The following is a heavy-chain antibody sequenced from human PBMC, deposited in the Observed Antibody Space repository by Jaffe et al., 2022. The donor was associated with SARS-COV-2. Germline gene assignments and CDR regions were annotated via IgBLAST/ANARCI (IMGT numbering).Heavy chain of an antibody. V-gene: IGHV1-46*01. CDR1: GYKFTIYY. CDR3: ARDADNYYDFWSGSGGTFDI. CDR2: VDPSGGRT. D-gene: IGHD3-3*01. J-gene: IGHJ3*02. Sequence: QGQLVQSGAEVKKPGASVKISCRASGYKFTIYYIHWVRQAPGQGLQWVGIVDPSGGRTTYAQEFQNRVTMTRDTSTGAFYMELSSLRSEDTAMYFCARDADNYYDFWSGSGGTFDIWGQGTTVTVSS.